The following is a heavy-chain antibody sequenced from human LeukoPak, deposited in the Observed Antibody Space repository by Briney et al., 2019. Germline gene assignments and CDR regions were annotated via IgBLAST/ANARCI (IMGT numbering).Heavy chain of an antibody. D-gene: IGHD2/OR15-2a*01. V-gene: IGHV6-1*01. CDR1: GDSVSSNSVA. J-gene: IGHJ4*02. CDR2: TYYRSKWFN. CDR3: ARDGYYKLDY. Sequence: SQTLSLTCAISGDSVSSNSVAWDWSRPSPSRGLEWLGRTYYRSKWFNDYAVSVKSRITVNPDTSKNQFSLQLVLVTPEDTAVYYCARDGYYKLDYWGQGILVTVSS.